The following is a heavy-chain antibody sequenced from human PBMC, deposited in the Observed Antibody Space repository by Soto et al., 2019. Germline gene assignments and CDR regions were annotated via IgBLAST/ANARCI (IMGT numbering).Heavy chain of an antibody. V-gene: IGHV1-8*01. Sequence: ASVKVSCKASGYTFTSYDINWVRQATGQRLEWMGWMNHNSGNTGYAQKFQGRVTMTRNTSISTAYMELSSLRSEDTAVYYCARGCSSASCYTVNWGQGTLVTVSS. D-gene: IGHD2-2*02. J-gene: IGHJ4*02. CDR1: GYTFTSYD. CDR3: ARGCSSASCYTVN. CDR2: MNHNSGNT.